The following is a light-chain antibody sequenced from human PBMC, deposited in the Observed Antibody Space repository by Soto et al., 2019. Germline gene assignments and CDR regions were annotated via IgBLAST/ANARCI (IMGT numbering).Light chain of an antibody. V-gene: IGKV1-39*01. CDR2: VAS. CDR1: QSISSY. CDR3: QHSYSSIQP. Sequence: DIQMTQSPASLSASVGGRVTITCRASQSISSYLSWYQQKPGKAPKLLINVASTLQSGVPSRFSGSGYGNEITLPTSSPQPEAFATYYCQHSYSSIQPFRGGTKV. J-gene: IGKJ4*01.